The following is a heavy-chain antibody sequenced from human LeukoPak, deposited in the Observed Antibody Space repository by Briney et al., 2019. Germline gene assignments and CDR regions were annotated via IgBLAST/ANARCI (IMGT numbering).Heavy chain of an antibody. Sequence: PGGSLRLSCAASGFTFSSYAMSWVRQAPGKGLEWVSAISGSGGSTYYADSVKGRFTISRDNSKNTLYRQMNSLRAEDTAVYYCAKADTYDFWSGYYLPVDWGQGTLVTVSS. CDR2: ISGSGGST. V-gene: IGHV3-23*01. CDR3: AKADTYDFWSGYYLPVD. CDR1: GFTFSSYA. D-gene: IGHD3-3*01. J-gene: IGHJ4*02.